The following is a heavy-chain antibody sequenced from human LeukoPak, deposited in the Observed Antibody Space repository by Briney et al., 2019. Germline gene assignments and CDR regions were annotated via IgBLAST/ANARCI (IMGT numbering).Heavy chain of an antibody. J-gene: IGHJ3*02. Sequence: SVKVSCKASGGTFSSYAISWVRQAPGQGLEWMGRIIPILGIANYAQKFQGRVTITADKSTSTAYMELSSLRSEDTAVYYCARDGGGSYFDAFGIWGQGTMVTVSS. V-gene: IGHV1-69*04. D-gene: IGHD1-26*01. CDR3: ARDGGGSYFDAFGI. CDR2: IIPILGIA. CDR1: GGTFSSYA.